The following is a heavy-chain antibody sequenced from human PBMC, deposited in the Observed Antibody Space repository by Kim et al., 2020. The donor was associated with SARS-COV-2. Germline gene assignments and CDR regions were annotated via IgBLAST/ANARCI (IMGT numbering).Heavy chain of an antibody. CDR3: ARPDSGYYGSSF. CDR1: GFTFSSYA. V-gene: IGHV3-30-3*01. Sequence: GGSLRLSCAASGFTFSSYAMHWVRQAPGKGLEWVAVISYDGSNKYYADSVKGRFTISRDNSKNTLYLQMNSLRAEDTAVYYCARPDSGYYGSSFWGQGNLVTVSS. D-gene: IGHD3-10*01. CDR2: ISYDGSNK. J-gene: IGHJ4*02.